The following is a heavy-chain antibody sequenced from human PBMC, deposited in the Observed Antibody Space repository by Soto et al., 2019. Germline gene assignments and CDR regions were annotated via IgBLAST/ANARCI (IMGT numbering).Heavy chain of an antibody. CDR2: IRTRAKRYAT. J-gene: IGHJ4*02. CDR1: GFNFSGSA. CDR3: TRRGSDSLQDN. Sequence: EVQLEESGGGLVQPGGSLKLSCAGLGFNFSGSALHWVRQPSGKGLEWVGRIRTRAKRYATSYATSVQGRFSLSRDDVKNPAFLQMNSLTDEDTGVYFCTRRGSDSLQDNWGQGTLVTVSS. V-gene: IGHV3-73*01. D-gene: IGHD2-21*02.